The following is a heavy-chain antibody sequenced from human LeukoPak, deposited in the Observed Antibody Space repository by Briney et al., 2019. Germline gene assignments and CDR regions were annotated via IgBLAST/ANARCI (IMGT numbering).Heavy chain of an antibody. CDR2: ISAYNGNT. Sequence: ASVKVSCKASGYTFTGYYMHWVRQAPGQGLEWMGWISAYNGNTNYAQKLQGRVTMTTDTSTSTAYMELRSLRSDDTAVYYCARINRGSYFDYWGQGTLVTVSS. CDR3: ARINRGSYFDY. CDR1: GYTFTGYY. J-gene: IGHJ4*02. D-gene: IGHD1-26*01. V-gene: IGHV1-18*04.